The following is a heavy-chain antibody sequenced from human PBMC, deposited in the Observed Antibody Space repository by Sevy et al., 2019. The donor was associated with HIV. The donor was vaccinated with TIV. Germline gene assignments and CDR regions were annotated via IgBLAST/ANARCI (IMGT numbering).Heavy chain of an antibody. CDR3: AREEQVTMLVVFGGLYFDS. Sequence: ESLKISCAASGFTFSRYWMTWVRQAPGKGLEWVANIKQDESEKYYVDSVKGRFTISRDNAKNSLYLQMNSLRVDDTAVYYCAREEQVTMLVVFGGLYFDSWGQGTLVTVSS. CDR1: GFTFSRYW. CDR2: IKQDESEK. J-gene: IGHJ4*02. D-gene: IGHD3-22*01. V-gene: IGHV3-7*01.